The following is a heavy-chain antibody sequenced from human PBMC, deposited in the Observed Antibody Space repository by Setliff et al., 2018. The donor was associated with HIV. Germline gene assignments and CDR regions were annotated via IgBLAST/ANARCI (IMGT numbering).Heavy chain of an antibody. CDR2: ISGSDDIT. J-gene: IGHJ6*03. D-gene: IGHD5-12*01. CDR3: AKGYSGFEGAGARNYYYYYYMDV. Sequence: PGGSLRLSCAASGFTFSTYAMSWVRRAPGKGLEWVSGISGSDDITYYADSVKGRFTISRDNSKNTLFLQMNSLRAEDTAVYYCAKGYSGFEGAGARNYYYYYYMDVWGKGTTVTVSS. V-gene: IGHV3-23*01. CDR1: GFTFSTYA.